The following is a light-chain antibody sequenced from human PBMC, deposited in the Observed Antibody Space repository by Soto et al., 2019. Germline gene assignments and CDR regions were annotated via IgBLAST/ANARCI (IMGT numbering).Light chain of an antibody. V-gene: IGKV1-5*01. J-gene: IGKJ2*01. CDR3: QQYDGN. CDR2: DAS. Sequence: DIQLTQSPSTLSASVGDRVTITCRASQNIRNWLAWYQQKPGKAPKVLIYDASSLESGAPSRFSGSGSGTEFTLTICSLQTDDFATYYCQQYDGNFGQGTKLEIK. CDR1: QNIRNW.